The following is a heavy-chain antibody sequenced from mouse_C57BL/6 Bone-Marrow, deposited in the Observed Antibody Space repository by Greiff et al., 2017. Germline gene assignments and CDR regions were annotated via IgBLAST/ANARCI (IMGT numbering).Heavy chain of an antibody. CDR1: GYTFTDYE. CDR3: TRWLLPYYIDY. J-gene: IGHJ2*01. Sequence: VQLQQSGAELVRPGASVTLSCKASGYTFTDYEMHWVKQTPVHGLEWIGAIDPETGGTAYNQKFKGKAILTAAKSSSTSYMELRSLTSEDSAVYYCTRWLLPYYIDYWGQGTTLTVSS. CDR2: IDPETGGT. V-gene: IGHV1-15*01. D-gene: IGHD2-3*01.